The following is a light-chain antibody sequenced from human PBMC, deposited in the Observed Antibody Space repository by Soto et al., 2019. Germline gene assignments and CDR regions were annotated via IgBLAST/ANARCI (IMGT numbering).Light chain of an antibody. Sequence: EIVLTQSPGTLSSSPGERATLSYRASQSVSSSYLAWYQQKPGQAPRLLIYGASSRATGIPDRFSGSGSGTDFTLTISRLEPEDFAVYYCQQYGSSPLFGPGTKVDIK. V-gene: IGKV3-20*01. CDR3: QQYGSSPL. J-gene: IGKJ3*01. CDR1: QSVSSSY. CDR2: GAS.